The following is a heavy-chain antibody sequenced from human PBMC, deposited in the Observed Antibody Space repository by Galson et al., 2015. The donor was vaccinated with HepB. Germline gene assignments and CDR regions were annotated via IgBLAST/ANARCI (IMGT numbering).Heavy chain of an antibody. D-gene: IGHD5/OR15-5a*01. CDR1: GFTFSSYG. CDR2: ISYDGSNK. CDR3: VKYSVYDPPGVDY. Sequence: SLRLSCAASGFTFSSYGMHWVRQAPGKGLEWVAVISYDGSNKYYADSVKGRFTISRDNSKNTLYLQMNSLRAEDTAVYYCVKYSVYDPPGVDYWGQGTLVTVSS. J-gene: IGHJ4*02. V-gene: IGHV3-30*18.